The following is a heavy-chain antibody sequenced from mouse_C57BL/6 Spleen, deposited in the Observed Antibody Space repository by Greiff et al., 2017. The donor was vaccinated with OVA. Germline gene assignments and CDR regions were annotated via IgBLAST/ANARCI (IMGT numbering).Heavy chain of an antibody. Sequence: VQLQQSGAELVRPGASVKLSCKASGYTFTDYYINWVKQRPGQGLEWIARIYPGSGNTYYNEKFKGKATLTAEKSSSTAYMQLSSLTSEDSAVYFCAIGYYGSSSYWYFDVWGTGTTVTVSS. V-gene: IGHV1-76*01. CDR2: IYPGSGNT. CDR3: AIGYYGSSSYWYFDV. J-gene: IGHJ1*03. CDR1: GYTFTDYY. D-gene: IGHD1-1*01.